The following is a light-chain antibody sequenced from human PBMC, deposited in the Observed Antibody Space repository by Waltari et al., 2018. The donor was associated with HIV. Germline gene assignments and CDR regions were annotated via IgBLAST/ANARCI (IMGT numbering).Light chain of an antibody. Sequence: HSALNKPASVSESPGQSITIYCTGTISDVGGYNYVSWSQHHPSKAPKLMIYEVSNRPLGVSTRFSGSKSGNTAALTISGLQAEDEADYYCSSYTSSSTRVFGGGTNLTGL. CDR3: SSYTSSSTRV. CDR1: ISDVGGYNY. CDR2: EVS. J-gene: IGLJ3*02. V-gene: IGLV2-14*01.